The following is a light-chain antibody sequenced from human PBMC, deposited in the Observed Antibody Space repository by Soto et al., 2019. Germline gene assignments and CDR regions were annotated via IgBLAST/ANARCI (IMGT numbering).Light chain of an antibody. CDR2: KAS. CDR1: QSISSW. J-gene: IGKJ2*01. Sequence: DIQMTQSPSTLSASVGDRVTITCRASQSISSWLAWYQQKPGKAPKLLIYKASNLESGVPSRFSGSGSETEFTLTISSLQPDDFATYYCQQYNSYLYTFGQGTKLEIK. CDR3: QQYNSYLYT. V-gene: IGKV1-5*03.